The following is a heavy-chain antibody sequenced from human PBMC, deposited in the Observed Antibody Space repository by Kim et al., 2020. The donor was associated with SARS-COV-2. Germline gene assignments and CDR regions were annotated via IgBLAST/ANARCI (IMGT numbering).Heavy chain of an antibody. CDR3: ARDWVVGDYGDYGRNWYFDL. CDR2: IYSGGST. CDR1: GFTVSSNY. Sequence: GVSLRLSCAASGFTVSSNYMSWVRQAPGKGLEWVSVIYSGGSTYYADSVKGRFTISRHNSKNTLYLQMNSLRAEDTAVYYCARDWVVGDYGDYGRNWYFDLWGRGTLVTVSS. J-gene: IGHJ2*01. V-gene: IGHV3-53*04. D-gene: IGHD4-17*01.